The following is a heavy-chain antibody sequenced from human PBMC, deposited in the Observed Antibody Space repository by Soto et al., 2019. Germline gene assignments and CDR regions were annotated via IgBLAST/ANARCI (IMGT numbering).Heavy chain of an antibody. CDR2: MNPNSGNT. D-gene: IGHD6-13*01. CDR1: GYTFTSYD. V-gene: IGHV1-8*01. CDR3: ARGTDSSSWYYITYNWFDP. J-gene: IGHJ5*02. Sequence: ASVKVSCXASGYTFTSYDINWVRQATGQGLEWMGWMNPNSGNTGYAQKFQGRVTMTRNTSISTAYMELSSLRSEDTAVYYCARGTDSSSWYYITYNWFDPWGQGTLVTVSS.